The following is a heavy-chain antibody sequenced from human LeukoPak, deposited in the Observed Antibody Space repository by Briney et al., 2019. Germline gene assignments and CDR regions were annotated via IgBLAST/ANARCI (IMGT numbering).Heavy chain of an antibody. Sequence: ASVKVSCKASGYTFTSYDINWVRQAPGQGLEWMGWMNPNSGNTGYAQKFQGRVTITRNTSISTAYMELSSLRSEDTAVYYCARGGQWLRWGYYYYYMDVWGKGTTVTVSS. CDR3: ARGGQWLRWGYYYYYMDV. CDR2: MNPNSGNT. D-gene: IGHD5-12*01. V-gene: IGHV1-8*01. CDR1: GYTFTSYD. J-gene: IGHJ6*03.